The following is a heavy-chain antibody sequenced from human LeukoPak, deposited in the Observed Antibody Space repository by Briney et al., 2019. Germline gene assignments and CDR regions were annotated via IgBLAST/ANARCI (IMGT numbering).Heavy chain of an antibody. V-gene: IGHV3-74*01. Sequence: GGSLRLSCAASGLTFSSHWMHWVRQAPGKGLVWVSRITNDGSSTTYADSVKGRFTISRDNAKNMLYLQVNSLRAEDTAVYYCSRSPAGNVLDQWGQGTLVTVSS. CDR2: ITNDGSST. CDR3: SRSPAGNVLDQ. D-gene: IGHD2-8*01. J-gene: IGHJ5*02. CDR1: GLTFSSHW.